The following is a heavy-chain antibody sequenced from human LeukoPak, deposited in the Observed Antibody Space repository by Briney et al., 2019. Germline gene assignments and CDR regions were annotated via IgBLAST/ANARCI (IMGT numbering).Heavy chain of an antibody. Sequence: GGSLRLSCAASGFTFSSYWMHWVRQAPGKGLVWVSRINSDGSSTSYADSVKGRFTISRDNAKNTLYLQMNSLRAEDTAVYYCARVTMVRGVIVQYCFDYWGQGTLVTVSS. D-gene: IGHD3-10*01. CDR2: INSDGSST. CDR1: GFTFSSYW. CDR3: ARVTMVRGVIVQYCFDY. V-gene: IGHV3-74*01. J-gene: IGHJ4*02.